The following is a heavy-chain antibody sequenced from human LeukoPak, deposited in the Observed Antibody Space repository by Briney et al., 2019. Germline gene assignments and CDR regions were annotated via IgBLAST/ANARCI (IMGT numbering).Heavy chain of an antibody. CDR1: GYSFTSYW. J-gene: IGHJ4*02. D-gene: IGHD3-10*01. Sequence: GESLKISCKGSGYSFTSYWIGWVRQVPGKGLEWMGIIYPGDSDTRFSPSFQGQVTISADNSISTAYLQWSSLKASDTAMYYCARHAESGTDYWGQGTLVTDSS. CDR2: IYPGDSDT. CDR3: ARHAESGTDY. V-gene: IGHV5-51*01.